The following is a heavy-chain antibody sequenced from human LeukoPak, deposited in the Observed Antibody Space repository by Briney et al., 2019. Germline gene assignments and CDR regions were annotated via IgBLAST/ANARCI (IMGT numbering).Heavy chain of an antibody. D-gene: IGHD6-19*01. V-gene: IGHV4-59*01. Sequence: NTSETLSLTCTVSGGSISSYYWSWIRQPPGKGLEWIGYIYYSGSTNYDPSLKSRVTISVDTSKNQFSLNLSSVTAADTAVYYCARDLLSTAGYFDYWGQGTLVTVSS. CDR3: ARDLLSTAGYFDY. CDR1: GGSISSYY. J-gene: IGHJ4*02. CDR2: IYYSGST.